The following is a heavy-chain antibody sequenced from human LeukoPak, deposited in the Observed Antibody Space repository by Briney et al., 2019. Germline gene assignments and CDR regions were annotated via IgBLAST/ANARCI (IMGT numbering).Heavy chain of an antibody. V-gene: IGHV3-30*02. D-gene: IGHD3-16*02. CDR1: GFTFSSYG. Sequence: GGSLRLSCAASGFTFSSYGMHWVRQAPGKGLEWVAFIRYDGSNKYYADSVKGRFTISRDNSKNTLYLQMNSLRAEDTAVYYCARCLVITFGGVILHGEPFDYWGQGTLVTVSS. CDR2: IRYDGSNK. CDR3: ARCLVITFGGVILHGEPFDY. J-gene: IGHJ4*02.